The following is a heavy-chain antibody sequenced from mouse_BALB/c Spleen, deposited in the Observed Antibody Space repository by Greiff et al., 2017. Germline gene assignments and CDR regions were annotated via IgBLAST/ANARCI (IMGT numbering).Heavy chain of an antibody. D-gene: IGHD1-2*01. V-gene: IGHV5-12-1*01. CDR2: ISSGGGST. CDR3: ARQNYGYLYYAMDY. J-gene: IGHJ4*01. Sequence: EVKLQESGGGLVKPGGSLKLSCAASGFAFSSYDMSWVRQTPEKRLEWVAYISSGGGSTYYPDTVKGRFTISRDNAKNTLYLQMSSLKSEDTAMYYCARQNYGYLYYAMDYWGQGTSVTVSS. CDR1: GFAFSSYD.